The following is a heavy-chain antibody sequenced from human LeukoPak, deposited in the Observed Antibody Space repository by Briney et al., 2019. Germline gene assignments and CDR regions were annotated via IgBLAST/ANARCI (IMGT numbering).Heavy chain of an antibody. CDR1: GGSISSGGYS. D-gene: IGHD5-12*01. Sequence: SETLSLTCTVSGGSISSGGYSWSWIRQPPGKGLEWIGYIYQSGSTYYNPSLKSRVTMSVDTSKNQFSLKLSSVTAADTAVYYCASDATRNAFDIWGQGTMVTVSS. V-gene: IGHV4-30-2*01. CDR3: ASDATRNAFDI. J-gene: IGHJ3*02. CDR2: IYQSGST.